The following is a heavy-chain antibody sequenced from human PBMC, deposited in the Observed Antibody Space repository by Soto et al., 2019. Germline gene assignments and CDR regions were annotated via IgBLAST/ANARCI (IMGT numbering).Heavy chain of an antibody. D-gene: IGHD3-22*01. CDR1: GFTFSSYG. V-gene: IGHV3-33*01. Sequence: PGGFLRLSCAASGFTFSSYGMHWVRQAPGKGLEWVAVIWYDGSNKYFADSVKGRFTISRDNSRNTLYLQMNSLRAEDTAVYYCARGDYYDSSGYYYRGKGAFDIWGQGTMVTVSS. J-gene: IGHJ3*02. CDR3: ARGDYYDSSGYYYRGKGAFDI. CDR2: IWYDGSNK.